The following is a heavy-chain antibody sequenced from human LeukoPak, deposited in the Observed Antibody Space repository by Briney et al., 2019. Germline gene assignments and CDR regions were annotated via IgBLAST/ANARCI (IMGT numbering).Heavy chain of an antibody. V-gene: IGHV1-2*02. CDR2: INPNSGGT. CDR1: GYTFSGYY. CDR3: ASGDRVTMLRGGNIGYFDY. J-gene: IGHJ4*02. Sequence: ASVKVSCKACGYTFSGYYMHWVRQAPGQGLEWMGWINPNSGGTDYAQKFQGRVTMTRDTSISTAYMELSRLRSDDTAVYYCASGDRVTMLRGGNIGYFDYWGQGTLVTVSS. D-gene: IGHD3-10*01.